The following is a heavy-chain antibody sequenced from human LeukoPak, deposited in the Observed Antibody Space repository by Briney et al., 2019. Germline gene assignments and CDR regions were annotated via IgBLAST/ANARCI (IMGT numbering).Heavy chain of an antibody. J-gene: IGHJ6*02. D-gene: IGHD2-2*02. CDR1: GYTFTSYD. CDR3: ARSGIIPAAIRGYYYYGMDV. Sequence: AASVKVSCKASGYTFTSYDINWVRQATGQGLEWMGWMNPNSGNTGYAQKFQGRVTMTRNTSISTAYMELSSLRSEDTAVYYCARSGIIPAAIRGYYYYGMDVWGQGTTVTVSS. V-gene: IGHV1-8*01. CDR2: MNPNSGNT.